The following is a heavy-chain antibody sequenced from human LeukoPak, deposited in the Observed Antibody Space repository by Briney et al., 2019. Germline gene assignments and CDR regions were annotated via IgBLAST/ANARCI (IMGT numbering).Heavy chain of an antibody. CDR3: ARVRRWQPIYYYYMDV. J-gene: IGHJ6*03. CDR2: IYYSGST. CDR1: GGSISSSSYY. D-gene: IGHD5-24*01. V-gene: IGHV4-39*07. Sequence: SETLSLTCTVSGGSISSSSYYWGWIRQPPGKGLEWIGSIYYSGSTYYNPSLKSRVTISVDTSKNQFSLKLSSVTAADTAVYYCARVRRWQPIYYYYMDVWGKGTTVTVSS.